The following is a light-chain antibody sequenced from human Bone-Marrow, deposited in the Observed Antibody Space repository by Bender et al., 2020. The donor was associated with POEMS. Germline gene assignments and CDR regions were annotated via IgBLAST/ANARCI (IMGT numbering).Light chain of an antibody. V-gene: IGLV3-21*02. CDR2: DDR. Sequence: SYVLTQPPSVSVAPGQTASIPCGGDSIGSRTVFWYQQKPGQAPVLVVYDDRDRPSGIPERFSGSNSGNTATLTISGVQAGDEADYYCQSADITGTYVVFGDGTRLTVL. CDR1: SIGSRT. J-gene: IGLJ2*01. CDR3: QSADITGTYVV.